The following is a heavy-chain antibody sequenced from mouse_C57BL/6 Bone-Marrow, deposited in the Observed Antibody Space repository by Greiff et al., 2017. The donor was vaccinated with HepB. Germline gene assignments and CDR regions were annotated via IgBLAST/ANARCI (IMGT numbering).Heavy chain of an antibody. CDR2: IYPRSGNT. J-gene: IGHJ3*01. D-gene: IGHD2-12*01. CDR3: AREEDYYSRLFAY. V-gene: IGHV1-81*01. CDR1: GYTFTSYG. Sequence: VKLQESGAELARPGASVKLSCKASGYTFTSYGISWVKQRTGQGLEWIGEIYPRSGNTYYNEKFKGKATLTADKSSSTAYMELRSLTSEDSAVYFCAREEDYYSRLFAYWGQGTLVTVSA.